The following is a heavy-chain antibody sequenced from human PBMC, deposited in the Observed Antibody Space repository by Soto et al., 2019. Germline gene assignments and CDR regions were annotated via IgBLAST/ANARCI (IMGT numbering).Heavy chain of an antibody. CDR1: GGSISSYY. Sequence: SETLSLTCTVSGGSISSYYWSWIRQPPGKGLEWIGYIYYSGSTNYNPSLKSRVTISVDTSKNQFSLKLSSLTAADTAVYYCARMIYYYGSGSYSHYYYYYMDVWGKGTTVTVSS. CDR3: ARMIYYYGSGSYSHYYYYYMDV. V-gene: IGHV4-59*08. J-gene: IGHJ6*03. CDR2: IYYSGST. D-gene: IGHD3-10*01.